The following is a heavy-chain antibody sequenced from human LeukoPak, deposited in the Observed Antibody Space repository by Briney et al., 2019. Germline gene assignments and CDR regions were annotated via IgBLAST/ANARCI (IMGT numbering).Heavy chain of an antibody. D-gene: IGHD3-10*01. V-gene: IGHV4-34*01. Sequence: SETLSLTCTVSGGSISNYYWSWIRQPPGKGLEWIGEINHSGSTNYNPSLKSRVTISVDTSKNQFSLKLSSVTAADTAVYYCARGGYGSGRRFDYWGQGTLVTVSS. J-gene: IGHJ4*02. CDR1: GGSISNYY. CDR3: ARGGYGSGRRFDY. CDR2: INHSGST.